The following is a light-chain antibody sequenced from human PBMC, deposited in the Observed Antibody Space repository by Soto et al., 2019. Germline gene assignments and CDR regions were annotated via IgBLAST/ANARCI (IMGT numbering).Light chain of an antibody. Sequence: QSVLTQPPSASGTPGQRVTFSCSGSTSNIGSNAVNWYQQLPGTAPKLLIYSNDRRPSGVPDRFSGSKSGTSASLAISGRQSKDEADYYCTAWDDSMNGRLFGGGTKLTVL. CDR2: SND. J-gene: IGLJ2*01. V-gene: IGLV1-44*01. CDR3: TAWDDSMNGRL. CDR1: TSNIGSNA.